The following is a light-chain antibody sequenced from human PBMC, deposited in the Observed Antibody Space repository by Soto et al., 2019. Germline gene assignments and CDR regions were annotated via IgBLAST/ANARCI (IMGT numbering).Light chain of an antibody. CDR3: HEYGTDSRT. CDR2: EGS. CDR1: QSVSNW. Sequence: DIQMTQSPSALSASVGDRVTITCRASQSVSNWLAWHRQKPGEAPELLIYEGSTLERGVPSRFSGSGSGKEFTLPISSLQPDDFAPFYCHEYGTDSRTFGQGPKVEVK. V-gene: IGKV1-5*03. J-gene: IGKJ1*01.